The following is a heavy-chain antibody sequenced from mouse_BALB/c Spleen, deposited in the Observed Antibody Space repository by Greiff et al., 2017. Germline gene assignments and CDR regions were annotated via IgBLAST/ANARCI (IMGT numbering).Heavy chain of an antibody. V-gene: IGHV1-54*01. J-gene: IGHJ2*01. CDR2: INPGSGGT. CDR3: ARSTMVTSYYFDY. D-gene: IGHD2-2*01. CDR1: GYAFTNYL. Sequence: QVHVKQSGAELVRPGTSVKVSCKASGYAFTNYLIEWVKQRPGQGLEWIGVINPGSGGTNYNEKFKGKATLTADKSSSTAYMQLSSLTSDDSAVYFCARSTMVTSYYFDYWGQGTTLTVSS.